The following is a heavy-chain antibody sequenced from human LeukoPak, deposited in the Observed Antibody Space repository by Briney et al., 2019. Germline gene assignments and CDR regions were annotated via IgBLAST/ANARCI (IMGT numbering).Heavy chain of an antibody. D-gene: IGHD3-10*01. V-gene: IGHV3-20*04. J-gene: IGHJ4*02. CDR1: GFTFDDYG. CDR3: ARLLVYASGAEAFDY. CDR2: INWDGGST. Sequence: GGSLRLSGAASGFTFDDYGMSWVRPAPGKGLEWVSGINWDGGSTGHADSVKGRFTISRDNTKNSLYLQMNRLRAEDTALYYCARLLVYASGAEAFDYWGQGTLVTVSS.